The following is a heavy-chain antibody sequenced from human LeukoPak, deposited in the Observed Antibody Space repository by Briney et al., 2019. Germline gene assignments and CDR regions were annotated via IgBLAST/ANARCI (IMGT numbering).Heavy chain of an antibody. Sequence: ASVKVSCKASGYTFTGYYMHWVRQAPGQGLEWMGRINLNSGGTNYAQKFQGRVTMTRDTSISTAYMELSRLRSDDTAVYYCASLYYDSSGYYLFDYWGQGTLVTVSS. CDR1: GYTFTGYY. J-gene: IGHJ4*02. CDR2: INLNSGGT. D-gene: IGHD3-22*01. V-gene: IGHV1-2*06. CDR3: ASLYYDSSGYYLFDY.